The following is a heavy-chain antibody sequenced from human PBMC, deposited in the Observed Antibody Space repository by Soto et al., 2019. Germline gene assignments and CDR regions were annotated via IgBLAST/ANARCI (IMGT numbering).Heavy chain of an antibody. CDR2: IYYSGST. CDR3: ATLPGYQLLSGYYYYGMDV. Sequence: QLQLQESGPGLVKPSETLSLTCTVSGGSISSSSYYWGWIRQPPGKGLEWIGSIYYSGSTYYNPSLKSRVTISVDTSKNQFSLKLSSVTAADTAVYYCATLPGYQLLSGYYYYGMDVWGQGTTVTVSS. CDR1: GGSISSSSYY. D-gene: IGHD2-2*01. V-gene: IGHV4-39*01. J-gene: IGHJ6*02.